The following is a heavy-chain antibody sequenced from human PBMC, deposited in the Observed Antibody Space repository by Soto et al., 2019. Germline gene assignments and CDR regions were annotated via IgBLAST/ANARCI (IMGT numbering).Heavy chain of an antibody. V-gene: IGHV4-4*07. D-gene: IGHD1-26*01. CDR1: GDSISSYC. CDR3: ARDGGRYSGNDY. CDR2: VHTSGST. Sequence: NPSETLSLTCTVPGDSISSYCCSWMRQPAGKGLEWIGRVHTSGSTTYNPSLKSRVTMSVDTSKSQLSLKLTSVTAADTDVYYCARDGGRYSGNDYWGQGTLVTVSS. J-gene: IGHJ4*02.